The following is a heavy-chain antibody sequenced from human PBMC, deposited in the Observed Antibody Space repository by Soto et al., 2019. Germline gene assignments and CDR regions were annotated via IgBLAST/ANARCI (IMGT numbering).Heavy chain of an antibody. CDR3: AKQDDRGALEI. CDR2: IYPGDSDT. CDR1: GKAFTSFW. J-gene: IGHJ3*02. Sequence: LNISCKISGKAFTSFWVVWVRQMPGRGLEWMGNIYPGDSDTRYTPPFQGQVTISADKSTNTAYLQWHSLQASDTALYYCAKQDDRGALEIWGQGTKVTVSS. D-gene: IGHD3-22*01. V-gene: IGHV5-51*01.